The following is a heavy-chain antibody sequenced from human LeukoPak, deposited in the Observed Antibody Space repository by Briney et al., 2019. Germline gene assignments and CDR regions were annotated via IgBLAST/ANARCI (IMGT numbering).Heavy chain of an antibody. J-gene: IGHJ4*02. CDR2: ISGSGDST. Sequence: GGSQRLSCAASGFTFSSYAMSWVRQAPGKELEWVSAISGSGDSTYYGDSVKGRFTISRDNSKNTLYLQMNSLRAEDTAVYYCAKTRPLDSSSWSHGDYWGQGTLVTVSS. D-gene: IGHD6-13*01. CDR3: AKTRPLDSSSWSHGDY. V-gene: IGHV3-23*01. CDR1: GFTFSSYA.